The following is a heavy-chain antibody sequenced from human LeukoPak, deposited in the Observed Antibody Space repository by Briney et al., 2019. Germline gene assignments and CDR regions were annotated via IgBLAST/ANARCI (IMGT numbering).Heavy chain of an antibody. V-gene: IGHV7-4-1*02. CDR1: GYTFTSYA. CDR3: ARGHELEPDTFDY. CDR2: INTNTGNP. Sequence: SSVKVSCKASGYTFTSYAMNWVRQAPGQGLEWMGWINTNTGNPTYAQGFTGRFVFSLDTSVSTAYLQISSLNAEDTAVYYCARGHELEPDTFDYWGQGTLVTVSS. D-gene: IGHD6-6*01. J-gene: IGHJ4*02.